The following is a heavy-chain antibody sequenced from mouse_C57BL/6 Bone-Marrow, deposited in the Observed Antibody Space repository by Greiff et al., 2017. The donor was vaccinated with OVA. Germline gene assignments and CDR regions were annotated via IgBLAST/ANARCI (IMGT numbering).Heavy chain of an antibody. Sequence: VQLQQPGAELVRPGSSVKLSCKASGYTFTSYWMDWVKQRPGQGLEWIGNIYPSGSETHYNQKFKDKATVTVDKSSSTAYMQLSSLTSTDAAVDYCARKTVVDTGDYWGQGTTLTVSS. CDR1: GYTFTSYW. CDR2: IYPSGSET. J-gene: IGHJ2*01. D-gene: IGHD1-1*01. CDR3: ARKTVVDTGDY. V-gene: IGHV1-61*01.